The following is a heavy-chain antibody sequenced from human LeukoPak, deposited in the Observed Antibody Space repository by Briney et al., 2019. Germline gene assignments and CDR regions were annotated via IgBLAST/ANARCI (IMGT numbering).Heavy chain of an antibody. CDR2: INPTSTSI. V-gene: IGHV3-21*01. D-gene: IGHD3-22*01. J-gene: IGHJ4*02. CDR1: GLTFSDYS. Sequence: TGGSLRLSCAASGLTFSDYSINWVRQAPGKGLEWVSSINPTSTSIYYADAVKGRFTISRDNARSSLYLQMNSLRAEDTAVYYCVRLRRNSGRSDYYYFYDYWGQGILVTVSS. CDR3: VRLRRNSGRSDYYYFYDY.